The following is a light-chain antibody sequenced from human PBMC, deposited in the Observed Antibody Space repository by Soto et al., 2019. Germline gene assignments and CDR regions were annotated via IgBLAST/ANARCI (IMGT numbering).Light chain of an antibody. CDR2: GNS. Sequence: QSVLTQPPSVSGAPGQRVTISCTGSSSKIGAGYDVHWYQQLPGTAPKPLIYGNSNRPSGVPDRFSGSKSGTSATLVITGLQAEDEADYCCQSYDNSLSGYVFGTGTKVTVL. CDR3: QSYDNSLSGYV. V-gene: IGLV1-40*01. CDR1: SSKIGAGYD. J-gene: IGLJ1*01.